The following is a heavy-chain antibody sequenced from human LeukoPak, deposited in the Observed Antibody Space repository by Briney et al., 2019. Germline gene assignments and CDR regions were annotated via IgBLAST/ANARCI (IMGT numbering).Heavy chain of an antibody. CDR2: IYYSGST. CDR1: GGSISNYF. D-gene: IGHD6-13*01. V-gene: IGHV4-59*08. CDR3: ARHGQTYSNSFDY. J-gene: IGHJ4*02. Sequence: SSETLSLTCTVSGGSISNYFWSWIRQPPGKGLEWIGYIYYSGSTNYNPSLKSRVTISIDTSKNQFSLKLSSVTAAGTAVYYCARHGQTYSNSFDYWGQGSLVTVSS.